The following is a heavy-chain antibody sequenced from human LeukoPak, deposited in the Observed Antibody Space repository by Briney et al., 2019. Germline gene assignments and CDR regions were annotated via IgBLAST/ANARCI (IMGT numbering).Heavy chain of an antibody. D-gene: IGHD3-22*01. CDR1: GYTFTGYY. Sequence: ASVKFSCKASGYTFTGYYMHWVRQAPGQGLEWMGWINPNSGGTNYAQKFQGRVTMTRDTSISTAYMELSRLRSDDTAVYYCARSYYDSSGYYGAWGQGTLVTVSS. CDR3: ARSYYDSSGYYGA. J-gene: IGHJ5*02. V-gene: IGHV1-2*02. CDR2: INPNSGGT.